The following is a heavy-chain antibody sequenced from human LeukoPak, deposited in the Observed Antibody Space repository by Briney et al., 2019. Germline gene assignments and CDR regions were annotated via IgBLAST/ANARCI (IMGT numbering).Heavy chain of an antibody. Sequence: ASVKVSCKASGYTFTSYGINWVRQATGQGLEWMGWMNPNSGNTGYAQKFQGRVTMTRNTSISTAYMELSSLRSEDTAVYYCARGLSSGWFYYYYGMDVWGQGTTVTVSS. CDR2: MNPNSGNT. CDR1: GYTFTSYG. V-gene: IGHV1-8*02. J-gene: IGHJ6*02. D-gene: IGHD6-19*01. CDR3: ARGLSSGWFYYYYGMDV.